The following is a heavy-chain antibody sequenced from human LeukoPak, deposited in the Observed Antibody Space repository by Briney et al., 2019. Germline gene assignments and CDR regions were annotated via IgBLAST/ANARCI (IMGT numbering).Heavy chain of an antibody. D-gene: IGHD5-12*01. Sequence: SETLSLTCTVSGGSISSSSYYWGWIRQPRGKGLEWIGSIYYSGSTYYNPSLKSRVTISVDTSKNQFSLKLSSVTAADTAVYYCTRGRGYSGYDSRTSRYYMDVWGKGTTVTVSS. J-gene: IGHJ6*03. V-gene: IGHV4-39*07. CDR1: GGSISSSSYY. CDR2: IYYSGST. CDR3: TRGRGYSGYDSRTSRYYMDV.